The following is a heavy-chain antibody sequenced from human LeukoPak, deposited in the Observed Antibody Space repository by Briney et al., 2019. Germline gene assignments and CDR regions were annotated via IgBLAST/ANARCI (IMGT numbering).Heavy chain of an antibody. V-gene: IGHV3-21*04. J-gene: IGHJ6*02. CDR2: ISSSSTYI. Sequence: PGGSLRLSCAASGFTFSSYSMDWVRQAPGKGLEWVSSISSSSTYIYYADSVKGRFTISRDNAKNSLYLQMNSLRAEDTALYHCARNNGMDVWGQGTTVIVSS. CDR3: ARNNGMDV. CDR1: GFTFSSYS.